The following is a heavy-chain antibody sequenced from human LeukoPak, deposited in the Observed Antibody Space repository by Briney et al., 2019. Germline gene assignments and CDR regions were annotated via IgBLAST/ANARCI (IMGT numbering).Heavy chain of an antibody. Sequence: PGGSLRLSCAASGFTFSVLAMSWVRRPRGKGLEWVSGISGSGDNTLYADSVKGRFTISRDNSKNTLYLEMNSLRAEDTAIYYCAKMKGHPLPKYYMDVWGQGTTVTVSS. CDR2: ISGSGDNT. V-gene: IGHV3-23*01. D-gene: IGHD1-26*01. CDR3: AKMKGHPLPKYYMDV. CDR1: GFTFSVLA. J-gene: IGHJ6*01.